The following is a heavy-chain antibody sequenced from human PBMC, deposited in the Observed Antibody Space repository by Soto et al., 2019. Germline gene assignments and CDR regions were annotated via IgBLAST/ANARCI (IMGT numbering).Heavy chain of an antibody. CDR1: GDSVSNNNAA. Sequence: QVQLQQSGPGLVRSSQTLSLTCAISGDSVSNNNAAWNWIRQSPSRGLEWLGRTYYRSKWYHDYAGSVKSRMNIHPDTSKNQFSLQLNSVTPDDTAVYYCARAPIAVPGTWSLHNWGQGTLVTVSS. D-gene: IGHD6-19*01. J-gene: IGHJ4*02. CDR3: ARAPIAVPGTWSLHN. V-gene: IGHV6-1*01. CDR2: TYYRSKWYH.